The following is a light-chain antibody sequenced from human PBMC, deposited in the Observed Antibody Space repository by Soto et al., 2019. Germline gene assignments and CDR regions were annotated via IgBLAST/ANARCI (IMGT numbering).Light chain of an antibody. Sequence: RATLSCSASQRITTVAWYQQRPGQAPRLLIYGLSIRAPGIPARFSVSGSGTDFTLTICSLQSEDFAVYYCQQYIDWQRFG. CDR3: QQYIDWQR. V-gene: IGKV3-15*01. J-gene: IGKJ2*01. CDR1: QRITT. CDR2: GLS.